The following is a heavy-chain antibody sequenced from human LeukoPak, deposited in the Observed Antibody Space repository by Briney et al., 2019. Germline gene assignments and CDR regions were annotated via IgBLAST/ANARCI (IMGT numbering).Heavy chain of an antibody. J-gene: IGHJ4*02. D-gene: IGHD1-20*01. CDR2: IIPILGIA. V-gene: IGHV1-69*04. CDR1: GGTFSSYA. CDR3: ARGGGRITGTTFDY. Sequence: SVKVSCKASGGTFSSYAISWVRQAPGQGLEWMGRIIPILGIANYAQKFQGRVTITADKSTSTAYMELSSLRSDDTAVYYCARGGGRITGTTFDYWGQGTLVTVSS.